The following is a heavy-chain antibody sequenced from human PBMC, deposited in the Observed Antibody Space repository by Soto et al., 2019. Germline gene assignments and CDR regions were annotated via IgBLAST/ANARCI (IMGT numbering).Heavy chain of an antibody. J-gene: IGHJ4*02. CDR2: IKSKTDGGTT. CDR1: GFTLSIVV. V-gene: IGHV3-15*01. CDR3: TTVRFGVRY. Sequence: PGRPLRLSSAASGFTLSIVVRSGARQGPGQGLEWVGVIKSKTDGGTTDYAAPVKGRFTISRDDSQDTLYLHMNVLKTEDTAVYYCTTVRFGVRYWGQGT. D-gene: IGHD3-10*01.